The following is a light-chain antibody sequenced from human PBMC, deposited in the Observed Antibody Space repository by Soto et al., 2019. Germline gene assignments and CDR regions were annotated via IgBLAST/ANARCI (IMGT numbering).Light chain of an antibody. CDR3: QQYGSSSFA. J-gene: IGKJ3*01. Sequence: EIVLTQSPGTLSVSPGERATLFCRARQSISSTYLALYQKKPGQAPRLLLYGAFNRATGIPYRFSGIGSGTVFTLTISRLEPEDCTFYYCQQYGSSSFAFGPGTKVEIK. V-gene: IGKV3-20*01. CDR1: QSISSTY. CDR2: GAF.